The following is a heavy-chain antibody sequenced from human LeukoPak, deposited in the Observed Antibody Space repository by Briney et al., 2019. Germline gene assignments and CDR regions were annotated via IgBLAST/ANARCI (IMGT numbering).Heavy chain of an antibody. D-gene: IGHD6-19*01. CDR2: IYHSGST. J-gene: IGHJ6*03. CDR1: GGSISNYY. Sequence: SETLSLTCTVSGGSISNYYWSWIRQPPGKGLEWIGYIYHSGSTNYNPSLKSRVTISVDTSKNQFSLRLSSVTAADTAVYYCARDAYSSGWYYDYYYYMDVWGKGTTVTVSS. V-gene: IGHV4-59*01. CDR3: ARDAYSSGWYYDYYYYMDV.